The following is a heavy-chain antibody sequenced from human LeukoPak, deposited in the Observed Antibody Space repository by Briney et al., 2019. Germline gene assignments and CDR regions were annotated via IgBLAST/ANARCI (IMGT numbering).Heavy chain of an antibody. V-gene: IGHV3-30*03. Sequence: GGSLRLSCADSGFTFSSYGMHWVRQAPGKGLEWVAVISYDGSNKYYADSVKGRFTISRDNSKNTLYLQMNSLRAEDTAVYYCARTENVVVNANDGFDIWGQGTMVTVSS. J-gene: IGHJ3*02. D-gene: IGHD2-21*01. CDR2: ISYDGSNK. CDR1: GFTFSSYG. CDR3: ARTENVVVNANDGFDI.